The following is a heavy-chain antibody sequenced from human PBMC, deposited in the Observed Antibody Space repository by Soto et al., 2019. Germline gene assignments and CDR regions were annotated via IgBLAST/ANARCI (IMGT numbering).Heavy chain of an antibody. CDR3: AKDYYYDSSGPDF. Sequence: PGGSLRLSCAASGFTFHDYAMSWVRQAPGKGLEWVSAISGSGGNTHYADSVKGRFTISRDNSKNTLYLQMNSLRAEDTAVYYCAKDYYYDSSGPDFWGQGILVTVSS. V-gene: IGHV3-23*01. CDR2: ISGSGGNT. J-gene: IGHJ4*02. CDR1: GFTFHDYA. D-gene: IGHD3-22*01.